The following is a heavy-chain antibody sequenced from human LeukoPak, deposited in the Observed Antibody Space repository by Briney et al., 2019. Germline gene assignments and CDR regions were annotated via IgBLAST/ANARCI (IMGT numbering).Heavy chain of an antibody. Sequence: GGSLRLSCAASGFTFSSYSMNWVRQAPGKRLEWVSSISSSSSYIYYADSVKGRFTISRDNAKNSLYLQMNSLRAEDTAVYYCASLVATIGSNLHKPFDYWVHGTLVTVSS. CDR2: ISSSSSYI. V-gene: IGHV3-21*01. J-gene: IGHJ4*01. D-gene: IGHD5-12*01. CDR3: ASLVATIGSNLHKPFDY. CDR1: GFTFSSYS.